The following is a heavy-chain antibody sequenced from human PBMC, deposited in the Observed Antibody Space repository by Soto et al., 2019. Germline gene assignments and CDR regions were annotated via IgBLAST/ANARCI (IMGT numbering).Heavy chain of an antibody. CDR1: GFTFDDFA. CDR2: ITWNGKIT. V-gene: IGHV3-9*01. Sequence: EVHLVDSGGGLAQPGRSLRLSCTASGFTFDDFAMHWVRRVPGKGLEWVSIITWNGKITGYADSVAGRFIISRDNAKNSLFLQMNSLRREDTALYYCAKGGPDAFCGGGRCYFDSWGQGTQVTFSS. J-gene: IGHJ4*02. D-gene: IGHD2-21*01. CDR3: AKGGPDAFCGGGRCYFDS.